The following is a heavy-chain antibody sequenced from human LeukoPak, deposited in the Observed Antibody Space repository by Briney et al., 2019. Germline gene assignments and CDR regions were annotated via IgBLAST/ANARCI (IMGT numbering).Heavy chain of an antibody. J-gene: IGHJ6*02. CDR1: GGSISSYY. V-gene: IGHV4-59*01. CDR3: ARDFGAGSYRYGMDV. Sequence: SETLSLTCTVSGGSISSYYWSWIRQPPGKGLEWIGYIYYSGSTNYNPSLKSRITISVDTSKNQFSLKLSSVTAADTAVYYCARDFGAGSYRYGMDVWGQGTAVTVSS. CDR2: IYYSGST. D-gene: IGHD3-10*01.